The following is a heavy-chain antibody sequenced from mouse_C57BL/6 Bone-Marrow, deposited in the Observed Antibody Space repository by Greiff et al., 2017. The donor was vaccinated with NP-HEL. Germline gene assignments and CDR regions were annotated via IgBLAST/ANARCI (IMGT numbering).Heavy chain of an antibody. CDR2: IDPEDGAT. D-gene: IGHD2-4*01. Sequence: EVKLMASGAELVKPGASVKLSCTASGFNIKDYYMHWVKQRTEQGLEWIGRIDPEDGATKSAPKFQGKATITADTSSNTAYLQLSSLTSEDTAVYYCARKLRRAFDYWGQGTTLTVSS. V-gene: IGHV14-2*01. CDR3: ARKLRRAFDY. J-gene: IGHJ2*01. CDR1: GFNIKDYY.